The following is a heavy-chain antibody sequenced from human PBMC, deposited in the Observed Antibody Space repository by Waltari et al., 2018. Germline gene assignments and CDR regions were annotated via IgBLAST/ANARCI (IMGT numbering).Heavy chain of an antibody. J-gene: IGHJ4*02. CDR2: IQEDGSAK. D-gene: IGHD6-13*01. CDR1: GFTFGSYW. CDR3: ARDNSSSWYFFDY. V-gene: IGHV3-7*01. Sequence: EVQLVESGGGLVQPGGSLRLSCAASGFTFGSYWMGWVRQAPGKELEWVANIQEDGSAKNHVDSVKGRFTISRDNAKNSLYLQMNSLRAEDTAVYFCARDNSSSWYFFDYGGQGTVVTVSS.